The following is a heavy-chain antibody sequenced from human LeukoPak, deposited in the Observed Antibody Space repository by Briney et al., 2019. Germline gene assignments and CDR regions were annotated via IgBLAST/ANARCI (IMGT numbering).Heavy chain of an antibody. CDR1: GFTFSNYA. J-gene: IGHJ4*02. D-gene: IGHD2-15*01. Sequence: GGSLRLSCAASGFTFSNYAMSWVRQAPGKGLEWVSAISGSGGNTFYADSVKGRFTISRDNSKNTLYLQMNGLRAEDTAVYYCAASHMGLGYCSGGSCYSMGYWGQGTLVTVSS. CDR2: ISGSGGNT. V-gene: IGHV3-23*01. CDR3: AASHMGLGYCSGGSCYSMGY.